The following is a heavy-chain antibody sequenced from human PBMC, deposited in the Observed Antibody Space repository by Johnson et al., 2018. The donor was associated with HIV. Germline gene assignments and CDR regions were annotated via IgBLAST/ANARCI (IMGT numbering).Heavy chain of an antibody. V-gene: IGHV3-30-3*01. Sequence: QVQLVESGGGFVKPEGSLRLSCAASGFTFKNAWMNWVRQTPGKGLQWVAVISYDGSNKYYADSVKGRFTISRDNSKNTLYLQMNSLRAEDTAVYYCARASVSSPRYSSSSDDAFDIWGQGAMVTVSS. CDR2: ISYDGSNK. CDR1: GFTFKNAW. D-gene: IGHD6-6*01. J-gene: IGHJ3*02. CDR3: ARASVSSPRYSSSSDDAFDI.